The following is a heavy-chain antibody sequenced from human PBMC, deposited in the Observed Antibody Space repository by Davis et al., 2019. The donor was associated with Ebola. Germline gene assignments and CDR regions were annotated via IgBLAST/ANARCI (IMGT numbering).Heavy chain of an antibody. CDR2: INHSGST. D-gene: IGHD4-11*01. CDR1: GGSFSGYY. CDR3: AGARYYSNYAIYYYYGMDV. V-gene: IGHV4-34*01. Sequence: MPSETLSLTCAVYGGSFSGYYWSWIRQPPGKGLEWIGEINHSGSTNYNPSLKSRVTISVDTSKNQFSLKLSSVTAADTAVYYCAGARYYSNYAIYYYYGMDVWGQGTTVTVSS. J-gene: IGHJ6*02.